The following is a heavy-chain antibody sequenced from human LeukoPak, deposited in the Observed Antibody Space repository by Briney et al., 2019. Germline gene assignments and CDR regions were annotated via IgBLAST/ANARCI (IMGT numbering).Heavy chain of an antibody. Sequence: GGSLRLSCAASGFIFSDYYMSWIRQAPGKGLEWVSYISSSGRTIYYRDSVKGRFAVSRDNAKNSLYLQMNSLRVEDTAVYFCVRQAAGGAFSGHWGQGSLVTVSS. CDR1: GFIFSDYY. D-gene: IGHD6-19*01. J-gene: IGHJ4*02. CDR2: ISSSGRTI. CDR3: VRQAAGGAFSGH. V-gene: IGHV3-11*04.